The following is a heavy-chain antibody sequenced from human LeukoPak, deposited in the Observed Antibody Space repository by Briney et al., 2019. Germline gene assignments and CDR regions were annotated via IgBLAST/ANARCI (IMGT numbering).Heavy chain of an antibody. CDR1: GFTFSSYE. D-gene: IGHD5-24*01. CDR2: ITNSGSSI. Sequence: GGSLRLSCAASGFTFSSYEMNWVRQAPGKGLEWLSHITNSGSSIQYADSVKGRFTITRDNAKNSLYLQMNSLRAEDTAVYYCARTRDGPFEYWGQGTLVTVSS. CDR3: ARTRDGPFEY. V-gene: IGHV3-48*03. J-gene: IGHJ4*02.